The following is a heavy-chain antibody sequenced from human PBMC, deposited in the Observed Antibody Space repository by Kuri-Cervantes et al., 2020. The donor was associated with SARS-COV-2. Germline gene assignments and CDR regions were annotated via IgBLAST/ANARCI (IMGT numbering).Heavy chain of an antibody. CDR3: ASPPMEQLVEGGLEYFQH. D-gene: IGHD6-13*01. Sequence: SETLSLTCALYGGSFSGFYWSWIRQTPGKGLEWIGEINHSGSANYNPSLKSRVTISVDTSKNQFSLKLSSVTAADTAVYYCASPPMEQLVEGGLEYFQHWGQGTLVTVSS. CDR2: INHSGSA. V-gene: IGHV4-34*01. J-gene: IGHJ1*01. CDR1: GGSFSGFY.